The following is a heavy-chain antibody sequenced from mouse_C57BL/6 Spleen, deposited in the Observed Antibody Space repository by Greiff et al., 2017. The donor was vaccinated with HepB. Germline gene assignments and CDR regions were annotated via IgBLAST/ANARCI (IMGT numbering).Heavy chain of an antibody. CDR2: IDPSDSET. Sequence: VQLKQPGAELVRPGSSVKLSCKASGYTFTSYWMHWVKQRPIQGLEWIGNIDPSDSETHYNQKFKDKATLTVDKSSSTAYMQLSSLTSEDSAVYYCARFEGSAWFAYGGQGALVTVSA. V-gene: IGHV1-52*01. CDR3: ARFEGSAWFAY. J-gene: IGHJ3*01. CDR1: GYTFTSYW.